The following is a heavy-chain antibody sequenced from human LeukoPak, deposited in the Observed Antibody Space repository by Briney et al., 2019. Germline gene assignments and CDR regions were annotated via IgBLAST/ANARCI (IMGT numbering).Heavy chain of an antibody. CDR3: ARASYYHDSSGYPGYYFDY. J-gene: IGHJ4*02. Sequence: GASVKVSCKASGYTFTGYYMHWVRQAPGQGLEWMGWINPNSGGTNYAQKFQGRVTMTRDTSISTAYMELSRLRSDDTAVYYCARASYYHDSSGYPGYYFDYWGREPWSPSPQ. D-gene: IGHD3-22*01. CDR1: GYTFTGYY. V-gene: IGHV1-2*02. CDR2: INPNSGGT.